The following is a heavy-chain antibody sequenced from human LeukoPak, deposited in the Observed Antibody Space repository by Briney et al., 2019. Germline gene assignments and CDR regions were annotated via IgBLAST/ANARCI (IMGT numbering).Heavy chain of an antibody. CDR2: IRSKAYGETM. CDR1: GFIFGDYA. CDR3: AREAPHGALYIPFAY. J-gene: IGHJ4*02. V-gene: IGHV3-49*03. Sequence: GGSLRLSCSASGFIFGDYAMSWFRQAPGKGLEWVSFIRSKAYGETMVYAASVKGRITISRDDSKSIVDLHINSLKIEDTAGCYCAREAPHGALYIPFAYWGQGTLITVSS. D-gene: IGHD2-2*02.